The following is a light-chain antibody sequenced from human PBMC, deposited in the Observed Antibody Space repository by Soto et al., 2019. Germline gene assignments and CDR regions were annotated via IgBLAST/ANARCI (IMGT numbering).Light chain of an antibody. CDR3: QQYNYWPPA. CDR2: GAS. J-gene: IGKJ3*01. CDR1: QSVSSN. Sequence: EIVMTQSPATLSVSPGERATLSCRASQSVSSNLAWYQQKPGQAPRLLIYGASTRATGIPARFSGSGSGTEFPLTISSLQSEDFAVYYCQQYNYWPPAFGPGTKVDIK. V-gene: IGKV3-15*01.